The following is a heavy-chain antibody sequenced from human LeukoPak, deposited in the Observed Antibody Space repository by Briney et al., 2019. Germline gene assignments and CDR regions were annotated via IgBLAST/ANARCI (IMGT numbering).Heavy chain of an antibody. CDR3: ARVAKQQLAAFRY. J-gene: IGHJ4*02. V-gene: IGHV3-30-3*01. D-gene: IGHD6-13*01. CDR2: ISYDGSNK. CDR1: GFTFSSYA. Sequence: PGGSLRLSCAASGFTFSSYAMHWVRQAPGKGLEWVAVISYDGSNKYYADSVKGRFTISRDNSKNTLYLQMNSLRAEDTAVYYCARVAKQQLAAFRYWGQGTLVTVSP.